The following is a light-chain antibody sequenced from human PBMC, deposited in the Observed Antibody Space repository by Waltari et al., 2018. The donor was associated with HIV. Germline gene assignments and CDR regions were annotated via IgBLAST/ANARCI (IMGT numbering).Light chain of an antibody. CDR1: SSAIGAYDF. CDR3: SSYGDSLRVL. CDR2: EVT. Sequence: QPALTQPPSASGSLGHSVTISCTRSSSAIGAYDFVSWFQQHPHSAPKLLLYEVTRRPSTVSDRFSGSRSGNTAFLTVAGLQPDDEATYFCSSYGDSLRVLFGGGTNVTVL. V-gene: IGLV2-8*01. J-gene: IGLJ3*02.